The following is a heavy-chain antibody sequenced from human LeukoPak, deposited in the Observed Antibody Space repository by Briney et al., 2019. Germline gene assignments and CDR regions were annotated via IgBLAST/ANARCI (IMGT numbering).Heavy chain of an antibody. CDR2: ISSSSSYI. Sequence: KSGGSLRLSCAASGFTFSSYSMNWVRQAPGKGLEWVSSISSSSSYIYYADSVKGRFTISRDNAKNSLYLRMNSLRAEDTAVYYCAREGVPRYFDLWGRGTLVTVSS. D-gene: IGHD3-16*01. CDR1: GFTFSSYS. J-gene: IGHJ2*01. CDR3: AREGVPRYFDL. V-gene: IGHV3-21*01.